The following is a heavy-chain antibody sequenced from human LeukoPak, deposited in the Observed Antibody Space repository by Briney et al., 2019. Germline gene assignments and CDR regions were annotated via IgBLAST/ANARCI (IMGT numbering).Heavy chain of an antibody. J-gene: IGHJ4*02. Sequence: SVKVSCKASGGTFSSYAISWVRQAPGQGPEWMGGIIPIFGTANYAQRFQGRVTITTDESTSTAYMELSSLRSEDTAVYYCASSKYSSSWYRSGFDYWGQGTLVTVSS. CDR3: ASSKYSSSWYRSGFDY. CDR1: GGTFSSYA. D-gene: IGHD6-13*01. V-gene: IGHV1-69*05. CDR2: IIPIFGTA.